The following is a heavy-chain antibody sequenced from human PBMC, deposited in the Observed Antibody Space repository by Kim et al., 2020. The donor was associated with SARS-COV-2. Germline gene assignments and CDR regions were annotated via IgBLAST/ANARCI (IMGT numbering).Heavy chain of an antibody. V-gene: IGHV1-46*01. CDR3: ARDTLVGAGPDY. Sequence: ASVKVSCKASGYTFTSYYMHWVRQAPGQGLEWMGIINPSGGSTSYAQKFQGRVTMTRDTSTSTGYMELSSLRSEDTAVYYCARDTLVGAGPDYWGQGTLVTVSS. J-gene: IGHJ4*02. CDR2: INPSGGST. D-gene: IGHD6-19*01. CDR1: GYTFTSYY.